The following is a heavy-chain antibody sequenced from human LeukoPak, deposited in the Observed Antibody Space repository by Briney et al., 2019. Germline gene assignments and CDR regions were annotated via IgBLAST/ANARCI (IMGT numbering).Heavy chain of an antibody. D-gene: IGHD5-24*01. V-gene: IGHV3-23*01. Sequence: GGSLRLSCATSRFTFSNYGMNWVRHAPGKGLEWVSGIIPSGVTTYYADSVKGRFAISRDNSKNTVYLQMNSLRAEDTAVYYCARDDSLLQFGCWGQGTLVTVSS. CDR1: RFTFSNYG. J-gene: IGHJ4*02. CDR3: ARDDSLLQFGC. CDR2: IIPSGVTT.